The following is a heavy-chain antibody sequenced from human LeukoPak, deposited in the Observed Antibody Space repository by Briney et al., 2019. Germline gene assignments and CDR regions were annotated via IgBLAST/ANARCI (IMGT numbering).Heavy chain of an antibody. Sequence: PSETLFLSCTVSGVSISSYYWSWIRQPPGRGLEWIGYIYYSGSTNYNPSLKSRVTISVDTSKNQFSLKLSSVTAADTAVYYCARQNYDILTGYLTFDPWGQGTLVTVSS. V-gene: IGHV4-59*08. CDR3: ARQNYDILTGYLTFDP. D-gene: IGHD3-9*01. J-gene: IGHJ5*02. CDR2: IYYSGST. CDR1: GVSISSYY.